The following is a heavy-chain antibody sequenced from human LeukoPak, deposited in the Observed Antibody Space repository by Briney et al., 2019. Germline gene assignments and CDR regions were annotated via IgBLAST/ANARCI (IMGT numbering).Heavy chain of an antibody. CDR1: GSTFSSYA. V-gene: IGHV3-30-3*01. CDR3: AREYSSSSPDY. J-gene: IGHJ4*02. Sequence: GGSLRLSCVASGSTFSSYAMHWVRQAPGKGLEWVAVMSYDGFNKYYADSVKGRFTISRDNLKNTLYLQMNSLRGEDTAVNYCAREYSSSSPDYWGQGTLVTVSS. CDR2: MSYDGFNK. D-gene: IGHD6-6*01.